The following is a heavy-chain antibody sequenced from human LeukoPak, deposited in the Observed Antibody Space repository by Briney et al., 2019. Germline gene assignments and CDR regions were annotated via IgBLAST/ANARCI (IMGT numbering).Heavy chain of an antibody. Sequence: GASVKVSCKASGYTFSDYAVHWVRQAPGQRLEWMGWINAGNGNTKYSQKFQGRVTITRDASASTAYMELSSLRSEDTAVYYCARGGAIIRIDFDPWGQGTLVTVSS. CDR3: ARGGAIIRIDFDP. CDR1: GYTFSDYA. CDR2: INAGNGNT. J-gene: IGHJ5*02. V-gene: IGHV1-3*01. D-gene: IGHD2-21*01.